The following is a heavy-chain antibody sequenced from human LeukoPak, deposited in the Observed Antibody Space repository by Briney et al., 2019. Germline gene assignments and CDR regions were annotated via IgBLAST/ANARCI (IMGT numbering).Heavy chain of an antibody. J-gene: IGHJ3*02. CDR2: ISSNGGST. CDR1: GFTFSSYA. Sequence: GGSLRLSCAASGFTFSSYAMHWVRQAPGKGLEYVSAISSNGGSTYYANSAKGRFTISRDNSRNTLYLQMGSLRAEDMAVYYCARGDAFDIWGQGTMVTVSS. V-gene: IGHV3-64*01. CDR3: ARGDAFDI.